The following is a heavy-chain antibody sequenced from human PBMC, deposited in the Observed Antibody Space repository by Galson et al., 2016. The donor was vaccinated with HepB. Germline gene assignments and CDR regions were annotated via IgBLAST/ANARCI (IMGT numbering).Heavy chain of an antibody. V-gene: IGHV3-23*01. CDR1: GFTFDRCG. J-gene: IGHJ4*02. CDR3: ATDPSQWHDLLFGN. Sequence: SLRLSCAASGFTFDRCGMTWFRQAPGKGLEWVSTICGRCGDVDYADSVKGRFTISRGDSKSTLYLHMNSLRVEDTAIYYCATDPSQWHDLLFGNWAQGTLVTVSA. D-gene: IGHD6-19*01. CDR2: ICGRCGDV.